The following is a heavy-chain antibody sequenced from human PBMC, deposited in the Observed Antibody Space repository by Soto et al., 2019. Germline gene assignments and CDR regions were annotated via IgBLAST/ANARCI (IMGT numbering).Heavy chain of an antibody. CDR1: GFTFSSYA. V-gene: IGHV3-23*01. CDR2: ISGSGGST. Sequence: PGGSLRLSCAASGFTFSSYAMSWVRQAPGKGLEWVSAISGSGGSTYYADSVKGRFTISRDNSKNTLYLQMNSLRAEDTAVYYCAKDRLYCSSTSCLEVYYYYGMDVWGQGTTVTVSS. D-gene: IGHD2-2*01. J-gene: IGHJ6*02. CDR3: AKDRLYCSSTSCLEVYYYYGMDV.